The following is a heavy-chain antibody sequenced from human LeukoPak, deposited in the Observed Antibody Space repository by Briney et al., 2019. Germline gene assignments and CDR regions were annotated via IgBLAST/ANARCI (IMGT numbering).Heavy chain of an antibody. CDR3: AKDLYCTNGVCPSYYYGMDV. J-gene: IGHJ6*02. Sequence: GGSLRLSCAASGFTFDDYAMHWVRQAPGKGLEWVSLISGDGGSTYYADSVKGRFTISRDNSKKSLYLQMNSLRTEDTALYYCAKDLYCTNGVCPSYYYGMDVWGQGTTVTVSS. CDR1: GFTFDDYA. D-gene: IGHD2-8*01. V-gene: IGHV3-43*02. CDR2: ISGDGGST.